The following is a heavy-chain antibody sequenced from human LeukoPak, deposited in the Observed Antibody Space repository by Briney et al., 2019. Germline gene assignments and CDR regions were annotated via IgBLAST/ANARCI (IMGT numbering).Heavy chain of an antibody. Sequence: GGSLRLSCAASGFTFSSYEMHWVRPAPGKGREWLSYISSSGNTRYYADSVKGRFAISRDNSKNSLYLQMNSLRAEDTAVYYCAMGYTIMTIGGQGTLVTVSS. V-gene: IGHV3-48*03. CDR1: GFTFSSYE. CDR2: ISSSGNTR. J-gene: IGHJ4*02. CDR3: AMGYTIMTI. D-gene: IGHD5-24*01.